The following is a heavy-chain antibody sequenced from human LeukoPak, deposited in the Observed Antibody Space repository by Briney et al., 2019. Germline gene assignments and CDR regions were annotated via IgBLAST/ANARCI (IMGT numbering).Heavy chain of an antibody. CDR1: GYTFTGYY. CDR3: AREDCSSTSCRYYFDY. CDR2: INPNSGGT. V-gene: IGHV1-2*02. Sequence: ASVKVSCKASGYTFTGYYMHWVRQAPGQGLEWMGWINPNSGGTNYAQKFQGRVTITADESTSTAYMELSSLRSEDTAVYYCAREDCSSTSCRYYFDYWGQGTLVTVSS. D-gene: IGHD2-2*01. J-gene: IGHJ4*02.